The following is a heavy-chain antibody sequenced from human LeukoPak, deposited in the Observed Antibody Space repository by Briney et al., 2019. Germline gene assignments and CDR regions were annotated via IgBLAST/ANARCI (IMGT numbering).Heavy chain of an antibody. CDR1: GFTFSSYA. Sequence: PGGSLRLSCAASGFTFSSYAMSWVRQAPGKGLEWVGRIKSKTAGGTTDYAAPVKGRFTISRDDSKNTLYLQINSLKTEDTALYYCSTAPYGDFDYWGQGILVTVSS. D-gene: IGHD4-17*01. V-gene: IGHV3-15*01. CDR2: IKSKTAGGTT. CDR3: STAPYGDFDY. J-gene: IGHJ4*02.